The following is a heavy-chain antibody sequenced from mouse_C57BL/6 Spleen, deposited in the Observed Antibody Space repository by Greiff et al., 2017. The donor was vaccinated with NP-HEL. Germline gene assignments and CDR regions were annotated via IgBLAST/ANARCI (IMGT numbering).Heavy chain of an antibody. Sequence: QVQLKQSGAELVKPGASVKISCKASGYAFSSYWMNWVKQRPGQGLEWIGQIYPGDGDTNYNGKFKGKATLTADKSSSTAYLPLSSLTAEDAAVYFCERGARSYFDVWGTGTTVTVSS. V-gene: IGHV1-80*01. CDR1: GYAFSSYW. CDR3: ERGARSYFDV. CDR2: IYPGDGDT. J-gene: IGHJ1*03.